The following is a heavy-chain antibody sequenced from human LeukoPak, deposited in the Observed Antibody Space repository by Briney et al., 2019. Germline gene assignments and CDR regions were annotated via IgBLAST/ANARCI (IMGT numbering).Heavy chain of an antibody. V-gene: IGHV4-34*01. J-gene: IGHJ4*02. CDR3: ARRTVKWLRSANFDY. D-gene: IGHD5-12*01. CDR1: GGSFSGYY. Sequence: SSETLSLTCAVYGGSFSGYYWSWIREPLGRGLEWIGEINHSGSTNYNPSLKSRVTISVDTSKNQFSLKLSSVTAADTAVYYCARRTVKWLRSANFDYWGQGTLVTVSS. CDR2: INHSGST.